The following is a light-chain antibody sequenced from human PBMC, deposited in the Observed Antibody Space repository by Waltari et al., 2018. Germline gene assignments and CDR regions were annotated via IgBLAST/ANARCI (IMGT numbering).Light chain of an antibody. V-gene: IGKV1-6*01. CDR3: LQDYNYPRT. J-gene: IGKJ2*01. CDR1: QGIRND. Sequence: AVQLTQSPSSLSASVGDRVTITCRASQGIRNDLGWYQQKAGKAPRLLIYAASNSYSGVPSRFSGSMESAIDFTLTISNLQPEDSGVYYCLQDYNYPRTFGQGPSWRSN. CDR2: AAS.